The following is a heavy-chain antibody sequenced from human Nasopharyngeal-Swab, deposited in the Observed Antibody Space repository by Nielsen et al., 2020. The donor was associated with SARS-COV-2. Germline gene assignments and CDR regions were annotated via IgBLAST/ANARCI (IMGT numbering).Heavy chain of an antibody. CDR1: GYTFTSYD. Sequence: SVKVSCRASGYTFTSYDINWVRQATGQGLEWMGWMNPNSGNTGYAQKFQGRVTMTRNTSISTAYMELSSLRSEDTAVYYCARALTRSTTIFGVVIPNWFDPWGQGTLVTVSS. D-gene: IGHD3-3*01. CDR3: ARALTRSTTIFGVVIPNWFDP. CDR2: MNPNSGNT. V-gene: IGHV1-8*01. J-gene: IGHJ5*02.